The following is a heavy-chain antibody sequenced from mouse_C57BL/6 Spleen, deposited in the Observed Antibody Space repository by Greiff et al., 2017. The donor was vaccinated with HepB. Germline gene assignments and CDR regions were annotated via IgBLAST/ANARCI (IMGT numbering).Heavy chain of an antibody. J-gene: IGHJ3*01. CDR2: IYPGSGST. Sequence: QVQLQQPGAELVKPGASVKMSCKASGYTFTSYWITWVKQRPGQGLEWIGDIYPGSGSTNYNEKFKSKATLTVDTSSSTAYMQLSSLTSEDSAVYYCARRIYYVNGGFAYWGQGTLVTVSA. CDR1: GYTFTSYW. V-gene: IGHV1-55*01. D-gene: IGHD2-1*01. CDR3: ARRIYYVNGGFAY.